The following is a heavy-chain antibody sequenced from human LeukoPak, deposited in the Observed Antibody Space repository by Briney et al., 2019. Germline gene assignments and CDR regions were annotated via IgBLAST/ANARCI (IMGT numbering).Heavy chain of an antibody. CDR3: AREDIAVAGTQFYDY. D-gene: IGHD6-19*01. CDR2: IYTSGST. J-gene: IGHJ4*02. Sequence: SETLSLTCTVSGGSISSGSYYWSWIRQPAGKGLEWIVRIYTSGSTNYNPSLKSRVTISVDTSKNQFSLKLSSVTAADTAVYYCAREDIAVAGTQFYDYWGQGTLVSVSS. V-gene: IGHV4-61*02. CDR1: GGSISSGSYY.